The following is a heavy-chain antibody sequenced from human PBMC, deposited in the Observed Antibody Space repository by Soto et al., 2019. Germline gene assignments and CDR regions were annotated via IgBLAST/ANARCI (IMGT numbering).Heavy chain of an antibody. Sequence: EVQLVQSGAEVKKPGESLKISCQGSGYTFTTYWIGWVRQVPGKGLEWMGIIYAGDSDTRYSPPFQGQVTISADKSINTAYLQWSSLKASDTAIYYCAGRRYGVLTEYYGDDDFDIWGQGTMVIVSS. CDR1: GYTFTTYW. V-gene: IGHV5-51*03. J-gene: IGHJ3*02. D-gene: IGHD3-9*01. CDR3: AGRRYGVLTEYYGDDDFDI. CDR2: IYAGDSDT.